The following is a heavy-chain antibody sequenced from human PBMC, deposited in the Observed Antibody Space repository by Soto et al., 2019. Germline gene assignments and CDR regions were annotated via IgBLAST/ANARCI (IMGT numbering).Heavy chain of an antibody. V-gene: IGHV3-30*18. Sequence: QVQLVESGGGVVQPGRSLRLSCTASGFVFSSYGMHWVRQAPDKGPEWVAAISYDGSNKYYADSVKGRFTISRDNSKNTLYLQMNSLRAEDTAVYYCAKAPEYDSDRNSYFEYWGQGTLVTVSS. CDR3: AKAPEYDSDRNSYFEY. CDR1: GFVFSSYG. CDR2: ISYDGSNK. J-gene: IGHJ4*02. D-gene: IGHD3-22*01.